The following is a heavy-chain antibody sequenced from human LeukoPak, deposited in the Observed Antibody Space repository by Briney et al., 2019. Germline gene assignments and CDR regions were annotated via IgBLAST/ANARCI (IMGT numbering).Heavy chain of an antibody. CDR2: IYHSGST. V-gene: IGHV4-38-2*02. D-gene: IGHD1-1*01. CDR1: GYSISSGYY. J-gene: IGHJ4*02. CDR3: ARDSMNDVIIGVDY. Sequence: SETLSLTCTVSGYSISSGYYWGWTRQPPGKGLEWIGSIYHSGSTYYNPSLKSRVTISVDTSKNQFSLKLSSVTAADTAVYYCARDSMNDVIIGVDYWGQGTLVTVSS.